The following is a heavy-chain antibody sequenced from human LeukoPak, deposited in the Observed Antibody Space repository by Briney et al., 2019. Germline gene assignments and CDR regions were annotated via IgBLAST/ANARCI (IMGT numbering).Heavy chain of an antibody. V-gene: IGHV3-21*01. CDR3: ARETPAGGWFGP. D-gene: IGHD3-16*01. CDR1: GFTFSSYS. CDR2: ISSSSSYI. Sequence: GGSLRLSCAASGFTFSSYSMNWVRQAPGKGLEWVSSISSSSSYIYYADSVKGRFTISRDNAKNSLYLQMNSLRAEDTAVYYCARETPAGGWFGPWGQGTLVTVSS. J-gene: IGHJ5*02.